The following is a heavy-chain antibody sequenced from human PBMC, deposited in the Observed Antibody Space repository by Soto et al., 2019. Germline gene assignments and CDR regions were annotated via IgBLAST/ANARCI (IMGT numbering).Heavy chain of an antibody. CDR2: IRDSGSNK. Sequence: PGGSLRLSCAASGFTFSSYGMHWVRQAPGKGLEWVSAIRDSGSNKYYADSVKGRFTISRDNSKNTLYLQMNSLRAEDTAVYYCAKDRLGDYDILTGSDYWGQGTLVTSPQ. CDR3: AKDRLGDYDILTGSDY. D-gene: IGHD3-9*01. CDR1: GFTFSSYG. V-gene: IGHV3-33*06. J-gene: IGHJ4*02.